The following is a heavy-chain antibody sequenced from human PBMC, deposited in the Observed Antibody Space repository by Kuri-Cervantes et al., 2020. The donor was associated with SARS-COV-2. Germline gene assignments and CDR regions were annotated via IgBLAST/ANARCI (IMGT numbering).Heavy chain of an antibody. CDR3: ARVEWYNWNLFDAFDI. CDR2: IWYDGSNK. V-gene: IGHV3-33*01. J-gene: IGHJ3*02. Sequence: GGSLRLSCAASGFTFSSYGMLWVRQAPGKGLEWVAVIWYDGSNKYYADSVKGRFTISRDNSKNTLYLQMNSLRAEDTAVYYCARVEWYNWNLFDAFDIWGQGTMVTVSS. D-gene: IGHD1-20*01. CDR1: GFTFSSYG.